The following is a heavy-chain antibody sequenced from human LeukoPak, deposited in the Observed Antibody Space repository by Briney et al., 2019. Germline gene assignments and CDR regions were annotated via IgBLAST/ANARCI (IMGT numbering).Heavy chain of an antibody. CDR3: AREAYCSGGSCYQRDAFDI. D-gene: IGHD2-15*01. CDR2: INPSGGST. J-gene: IGHJ3*02. Sequence: ASVKVSCKASGYTFTSYYIHWVRQAPGQGLEWMGIINPSGGSTSYAQKFQGRVTMTRDMSTSTVYMELSSLRSEDTAVYYCAREAYCSGGSCYQRDAFDIWGQGTMVTVSS. CDR1: GYTFTSYY. V-gene: IGHV1-46*01.